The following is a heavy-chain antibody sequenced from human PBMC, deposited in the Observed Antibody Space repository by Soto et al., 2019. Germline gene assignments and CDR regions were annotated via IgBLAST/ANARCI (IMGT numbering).Heavy chain of an antibody. CDR3: ARVYYYDRSVDRNFDY. CDR2: ISGDGSRT. J-gene: IGHJ4*02. V-gene: IGHV3-74*03. CDR1: GFTFSTYW. D-gene: IGHD3-22*01. Sequence: GGSLRLSCAASGFTFSTYWMHWVRQAPGKGPVWVSRISGDGSRTTYADSVKGRFTISRDNAKNTLYLQMNSLGAEDTAIYYCARVYYYDRSVDRNFDYWGQGALVTVSS.